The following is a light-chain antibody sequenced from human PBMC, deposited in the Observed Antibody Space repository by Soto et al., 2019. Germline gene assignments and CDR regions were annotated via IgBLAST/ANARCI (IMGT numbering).Light chain of an antibody. CDR2: DAS. V-gene: IGKV1-33*01. CDR1: QDIRKY. CDR3: QQYDNLPWT. J-gene: IGKJ1*01. Sequence: DIQMTQSPSSLSASVGDRVTITCQASQDIRKYLNWYQQKPGKAPKLLIYDASNLKTGVPSRFSGSGSGTDYTFTISSLQPEDIATYYCQQYDNLPWTFGQGTKVEIK.